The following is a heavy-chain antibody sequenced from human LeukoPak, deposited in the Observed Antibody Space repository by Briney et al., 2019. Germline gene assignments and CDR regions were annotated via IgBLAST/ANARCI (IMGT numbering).Heavy chain of an antibody. D-gene: IGHD6-19*01. CDR1: GFTFSSYG. V-gene: IGHV3-33*01. J-gene: IGHJ4*02. CDR2: IWYDGSNK. CDR3: ARDSGSDWYFGS. Sequence: PGRSLRLSCAASGFTFSSYGMHWVRQAPGKGLEWVAVIWYDGSNKYYADSVKGRFTISRDNSKNTLYLQMNSLRAEDTAVYYCARDSGSDWYFGSWGQGTLVTVSS.